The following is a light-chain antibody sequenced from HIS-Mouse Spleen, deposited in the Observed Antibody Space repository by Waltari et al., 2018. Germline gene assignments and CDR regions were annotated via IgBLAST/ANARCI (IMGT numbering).Light chain of an antibody. V-gene: IGLV3-10*01. CDR1: ALPTHS. Sequence: SYELPPPPSVSVSPGKTARITCSGDALPTHSAYWYQQKSGQAPVLVIYEDSKRPSGIPERFSGSSSGTMATLTISGAQVEDEADYYCYSTDSSGNHRVFGGGTKLTVL. CDR3: YSTDSSGNHRV. CDR2: EDS. J-gene: IGLJ2*01.